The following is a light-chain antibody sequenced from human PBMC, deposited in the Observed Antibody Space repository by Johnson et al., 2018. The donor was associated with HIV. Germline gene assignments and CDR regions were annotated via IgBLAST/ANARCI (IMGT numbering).Light chain of an antibody. V-gene: IGLV1-51*01. CDR1: SSNIGNNY. CDR2: DNN. Sequence: QSVLTQPPSVSAAPGQKVTISCSGSSSNIGNNYVSWYQQVPGTAPKLLIYDNNKRPSGVPDRFSASKSGTSATLDITGLQTGDEADYYCGTWDSSLSAYVFGTGTKVTVL. J-gene: IGLJ1*01. CDR3: GTWDSSLSAYV.